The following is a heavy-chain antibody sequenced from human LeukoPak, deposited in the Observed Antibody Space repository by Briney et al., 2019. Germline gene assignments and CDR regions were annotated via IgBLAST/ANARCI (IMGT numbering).Heavy chain of an antibody. J-gene: IGHJ4*02. V-gene: IGHV5-51*01. CDR3: ASTLYGDYGQIDY. Sequence: GESLKISCKGFGYSFTSYWIGWVRQMPGKGLEWMAIIYPGDSETRYSPSFQGQVTISADKSINTAYLQWSSLKASDTAMYYCASTLYGDYGQIDYWGQGTLVTVSS. CDR1: GYSFTSYW. CDR2: IYPGDSET. D-gene: IGHD4-17*01.